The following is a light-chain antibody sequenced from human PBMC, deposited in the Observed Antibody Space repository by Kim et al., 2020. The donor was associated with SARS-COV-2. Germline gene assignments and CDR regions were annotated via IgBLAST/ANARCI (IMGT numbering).Light chain of an antibody. V-gene: IGLV2-23*01. J-gene: IGLJ2*01. CDR1: SSDVGSYNL. CDR2: EGS. Sequence: PGQSITISCTGTSSDVGSYNLVSWYQQHPGKAPKLMIYEGSKRPSGVSNRFSGSKSGNTASLTISGLQAEDVADYYCCSYAGSSTLFGGGTQLTVL. CDR3: CSYAGSSTL.